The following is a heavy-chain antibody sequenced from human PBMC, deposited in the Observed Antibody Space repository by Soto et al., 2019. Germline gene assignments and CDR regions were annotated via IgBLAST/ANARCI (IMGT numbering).Heavy chain of an antibody. CDR3: AGIYSGSPGGTLRY. J-gene: IGHJ4*02. CDR1: GGSISSGGYY. D-gene: IGHD1-26*01. V-gene: IGHV4-31*03. Sequence: QVQLQESGPGLVKPSQTLSLTCTVSGGSISSGGYYWSWLRQHPGKGLEWIGYIDYSGSTYYNPSLKSRVTISVDTSKNQFSLKLSSVTAADTAVYYCAGIYSGSPGGTLRYWGQGTLVTVSS. CDR2: IDYSGST.